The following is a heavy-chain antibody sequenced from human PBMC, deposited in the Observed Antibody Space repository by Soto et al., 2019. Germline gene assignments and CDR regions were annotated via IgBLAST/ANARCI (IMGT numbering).Heavy chain of an antibody. CDR1: RDTFNKYA. J-gene: IGHJ6*02. D-gene: IGHD2-21*02. V-gene: IGHV1-69*01. CDR2: IIPIFRSR. Sequence: QVQLVQSGAEVKKPGSSVKVSCKTSRDTFNKYAFNWVRQAPGQGLEWMGWIIPIFRSRNYAEKFQGRVTSTADDSTSTAYMELRSLRFEDTAVYYCARGETDLGVWGQGTTVTVSS. CDR3: ARGETDLGV.